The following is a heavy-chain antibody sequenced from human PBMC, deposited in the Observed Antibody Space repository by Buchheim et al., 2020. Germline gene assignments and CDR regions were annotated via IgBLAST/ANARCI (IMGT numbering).Heavy chain of an antibody. V-gene: IGHV4-31*03. CDR3: ARIAGFHMVRGVIGKTKSYGMDV. Sequence: QVQLQESGPGLVKPSQTLSLTCTVSGGSISSGGYYWSWIRQHPGKGLEWIGYIYYSGSTYYNPSLKSRVTISVDTSKNQFSLKLSSVTAADTAVYYCARIAGFHMVRGVIGKTKSYGMDVWGQGTT. CDR1: GGSISSGGYY. CDR2: IYYSGST. D-gene: IGHD3-10*01. J-gene: IGHJ6*02.